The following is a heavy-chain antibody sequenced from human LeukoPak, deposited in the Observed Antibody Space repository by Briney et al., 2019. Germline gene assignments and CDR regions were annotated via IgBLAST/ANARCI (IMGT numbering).Heavy chain of an antibody. CDR1: GGSISSGGYY. CDR2: INYSGST. V-gene: IGHV4-31*03. Sequence: SQTLSLTCTVSGGSISSGGYYWSWIRQPPGKGLEWIGYINYSGSTYYNPSLQSRLTISGDTSKNQFSLKLSSVTAADTAVYYCARGEYYGSGSPHFDYWGQGTLVTVSS. J-gene: IGHJ4*02. CDR3: ARGEYYGSGSPHFDY. D-gene: IGHD3-10*01.